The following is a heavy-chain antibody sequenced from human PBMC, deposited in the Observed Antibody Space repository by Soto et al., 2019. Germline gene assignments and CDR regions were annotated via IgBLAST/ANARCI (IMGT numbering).Heavy chain of an antibody. V-gene: IGHV1-69*08. CDR2: IIPLLGIA. J-gene: IGHJ4*02. CDR1: GGTFSSYT. D-gene: IGHD2-15*01. Sequence: QVQLVQSGAEVHKPGSSVKVSCTASGGTFSSYTISWVRQAPGQGLEWMGRIIPLLGIANYAKKFQGRLTITADKSTSTAYMELSSLRSADTAVYYCARDEGYCSGGSCYAGYYFDYWGQGTLVTVSS. CDR3: ARDEGYCSGGSCYAGYYFDY.